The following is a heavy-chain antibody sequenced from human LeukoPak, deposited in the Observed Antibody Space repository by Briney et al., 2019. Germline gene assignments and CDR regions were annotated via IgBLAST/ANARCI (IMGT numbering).Heavy chain of an antibody. Sequence: GGSLRLSCAASGFTFSKYWMLWVRQAPGKGLGSVSRINTDGTVTTYADSVKGRFTVSRDNADNTMFLQMNSVRDEDTAVYYCAKDSSGWSHIYMDVWGEGTTVTVSS. CDR2: INTDGTVT. CDR1: GFTFSKYW. D-gene: IGHD6-19*01. CDR3: AKDSSGWSHIYMDV. J-gene: IGHJ6*03. V-gene: IGHV3-74*01.